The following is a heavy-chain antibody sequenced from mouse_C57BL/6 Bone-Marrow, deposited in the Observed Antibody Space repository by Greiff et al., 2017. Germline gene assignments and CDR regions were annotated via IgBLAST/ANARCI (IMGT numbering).Heavy chain of an antibody. J-gene: IGHJ3*01. CDR2: IHPNSGST. V-gene: IGHV1-64*01. Sequence: VKLKQPGAELVKPGASVKLSCKASGYTFTSYWMHWVKQRPGQGLEWIGMIHPNSGSTNYNEKFKGKATLTADKSSSTAYMQLSSLTSEDSAVYFCARYWTGFAYWGQGTLVTVSA. CDR1: GYTFTSYW. D-gene: IGHD4-1*01. CDR3: ARYWTGFAY.